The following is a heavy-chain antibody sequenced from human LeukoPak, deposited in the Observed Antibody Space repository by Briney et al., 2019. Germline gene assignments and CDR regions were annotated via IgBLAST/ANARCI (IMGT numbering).Heavy chain of an antibody. Sequence: GGSLRLSCAASGFTFSSYGMSWVRQAPGKGLEWVSSISSSSSYIYYADSVKGRFTISRDNAKNSLYLQMNSLRAEDTAVYYCAKANYDILTGGLDYWGQGTLVTVSS. V-gene: IGHV3-21*01. CDR2: ISSSSSYI. CDR1: GFTFSSYG. D-gene: IGHD3-9*01. CDR3: AKANYDILTGGLDY. J-gene: IGHJ4*02.